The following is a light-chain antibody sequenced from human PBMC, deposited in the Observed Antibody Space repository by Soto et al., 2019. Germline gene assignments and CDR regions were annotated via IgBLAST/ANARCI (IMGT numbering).Light chain of an antibody. V-gene: IGKV3-20*01. CDR2: GAS. Sequence: EIVLTQSPGTLSLSTGERATLSCSASQSVISTYLAWYQQKPGQPPRLLIYGASSRANGIPDRFSGSGSGTDFTLTISRLEPDDFATYYCHHYSNPSWTFGQGTKVDI. CDR1: QSVISTY. J-gene: IGKJ1*01. CDR3: HHYSNPSWT.